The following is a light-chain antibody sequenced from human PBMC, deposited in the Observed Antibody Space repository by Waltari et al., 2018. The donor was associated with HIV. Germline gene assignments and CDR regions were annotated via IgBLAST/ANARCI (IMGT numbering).Light chain of an antibody. CDR2: DAA. J-gene: IGLJ3*02. V-gene: IGLV3-21*02. CDR1: TLGSTR. CDR3: QVWDSTHYHRGV. Sequence: SYLLTQPPSVSVAPGQTARIPCVGNTLGSTRVQWYQQRPGQAPILVVYDAAERPSGIPERFSGSNSGNTATLTISRVEAGDEADYYCQVWDSTHYHRGVFGGGTNLTVL.